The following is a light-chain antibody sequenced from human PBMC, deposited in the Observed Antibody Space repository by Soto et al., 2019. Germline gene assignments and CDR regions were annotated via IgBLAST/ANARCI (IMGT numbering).Light chain of an antibody. CDR1: ESIAGTY. J-gene: IGKJ1*01. Sequence: EIVLTQSPGTLSLSPGDRDTLSCRASESIAGTYLAWYQQKPGQAPRLLIYAASSRATGIPDKFSASGSGTDFTLTISRLGPEDFAMYYCQQYGGSPRTFGQGTKVEIK. CDR3: QQYGGSPRT. CDR2: AAS. V-gene: IGKV3-20*01.